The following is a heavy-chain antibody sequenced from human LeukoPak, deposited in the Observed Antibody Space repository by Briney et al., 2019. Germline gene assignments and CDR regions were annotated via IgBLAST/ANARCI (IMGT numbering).Heavy chain of an antibody. D-gene: IGHD3-3*01. CDR3: ARVAFWSGYFYIDY. V-gene: IGHV4-30-2*01. J-gene: IGHJ4*02. CDR2: IYHSGST. Sequence: SQTLSLTCAVSGGSISSGGYSWSWVRQPPGKGLEWIGYIYHSGSTYYNPSLKSRVTISVDRSKNQFSLKLSSVTAADTAVYYCARVAFWSGYFYIDYWGQGTLVTVSS. CDR1: GGSISSGGYS.